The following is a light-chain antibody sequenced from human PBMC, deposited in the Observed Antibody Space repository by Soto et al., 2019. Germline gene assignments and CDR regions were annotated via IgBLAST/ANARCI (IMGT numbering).Light chain of an antibody. J-gene: IGKJ1*01. V-gene: IGKV1-27*01. Sequence: DIQMTQSPSSLSASVGDRVTISCRASQGVTNHLAWYQQKPGKAPKLLIYGASTLQSGVPSRFSGSGAGTDFTLTLSSLQPEDVATYYCQKYNIAPWTFGRGTKVEL. CDR2: GAS. CDR1: QGVTNH. CDR3: QKYNIAPWT.